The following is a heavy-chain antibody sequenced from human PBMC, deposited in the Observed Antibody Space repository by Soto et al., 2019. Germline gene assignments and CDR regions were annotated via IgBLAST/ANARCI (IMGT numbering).Heavy chain of an antibody. V-gene: IGHV3-74*01. D-gene: IGHD1-26*01. J-gene: IGHJ4*02. CDR2: INSDGSTT. Sequence: EVQLVESGGGFVQPGGSLXLSCAASGFTFSXSWMHWVRQAPGKGLVWVSYINSDGSTTTYADSVKGRFTISRDNAKNTVYLQITSLTAEDTAVYYCARDRSYTTDYWGQGTLVTVSS. CDR1: GFTFSXSW. CDR3: ARDRSYTTDY.